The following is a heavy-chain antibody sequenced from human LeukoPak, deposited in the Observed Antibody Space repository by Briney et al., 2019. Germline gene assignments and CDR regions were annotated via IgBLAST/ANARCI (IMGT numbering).Heavy chain of an antibody. D-gene: IGHD3-10*01. Sequence: AASVKVSCKVSGYSLNELSMHWARQAPGKGLEWMGGFDPEAGKTVYAEKLDGRLTVTDDTTTDTAYMQLSSLRLEDTAVYYCAREEITMVRGVLDPWGQGTLVTVSS. CDR1: GYSLNELS. CDR2: FDPEAGKT. V-gene: IGHV1-24*01. J-gene: IGHJ5*02. CDR3: AREEITMVRGVLDP.